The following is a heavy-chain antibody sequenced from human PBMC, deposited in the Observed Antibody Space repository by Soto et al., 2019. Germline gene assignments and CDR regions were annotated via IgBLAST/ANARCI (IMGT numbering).Heavy chain of an antibody. CDR1: GGSVNSDSYY. CDR3: ARDSREFSSAGGLDV. Sequence: QVQLQESGPGLVKPSEALSLTCTVSGGSVNSDSYYWSWIRQPPGKRLEWIGSLYYSGSTNYNPPPRGRGTISVDTSKNQFSLKLSSVTAADTAVYFCARDSREFSSAGGLDVWGQGTTVTVSS. D-gene: IGHD3-10*01. V-gene: IGHV4-61*01. CDR2: LYYSGST. J-gene: IGHJ6*02.